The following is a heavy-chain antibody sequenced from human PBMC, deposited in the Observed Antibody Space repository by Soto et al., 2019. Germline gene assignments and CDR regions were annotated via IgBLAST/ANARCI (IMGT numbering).Heavy chain of an antibody. CDR2: ITGSGVTT. Sequence: VGSLRLSCAASDFTFSTYAMTWVRHAPGKGLEWVSLITGSGVTTYYADSVKGRFTISRDNSKNTLYLQMNSLRAEDTAVYYCAKALSESIRYFDYWGQGTPVTVSS. CDR1: DFTFSTYA. D-gene: IGHD1-26*01. V-gene: IGHV3-23*01. J-gene: IGHJ4*02. CDR3: AKALSESIRYFDY.